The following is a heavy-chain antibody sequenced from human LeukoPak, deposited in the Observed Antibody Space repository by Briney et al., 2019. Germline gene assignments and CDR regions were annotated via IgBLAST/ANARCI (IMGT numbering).Heavy chain of an antibody. Sequence: GGSLRLSCAASGFTFSRYSMNWVRQAPGKGLEWVSSISISSNYIYYPDSLKGRFTISRDNAKNSLYLQINSLRAEDTAAYYCARGSRLGVVGRDAFDIWGQGTMVTVSS. CDR1: GFTFSRYS. J-gene: IGHJ3*02. CDR3: ARGSRLGVVGRDAFDI. CDR2: ISISSNYI. D-gene: IGHD3-3*01. V-gene: IGHV3-21*01.